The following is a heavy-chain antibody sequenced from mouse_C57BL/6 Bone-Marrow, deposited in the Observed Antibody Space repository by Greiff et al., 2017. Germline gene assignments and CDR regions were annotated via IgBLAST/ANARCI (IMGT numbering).Heavy chain of an antibody. V-gene: IGHV7-3*01. CDR3: ARYTGAYAMDY. CDR2: IRNKANGYTT. CDR1: GFTFPDYY. J-gene: IGHJ4*01. Sequence: EVKLVESGGGLVQPGGSLSLSCAASGFTFPDYYMSWVRQPPGKALEWLGFIRNKANGYTTEYSASVKGRFTISRDNSQSILYLQMNALRAEDSATYYCARYTGAYAMDYWGQGTSVTVSS.